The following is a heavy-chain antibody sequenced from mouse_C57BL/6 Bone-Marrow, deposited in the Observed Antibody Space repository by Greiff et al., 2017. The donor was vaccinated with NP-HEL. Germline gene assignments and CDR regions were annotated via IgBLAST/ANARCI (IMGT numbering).Heavy chain of an antibody. CDR3: ARHYYGSSIYYAMDY. J-gene: IGHJ4*01. V-gene: IGHV1-81*01. Sequence: QVQLQQSGAELARPGASVKLSCKASGYTFTSYGISWVKQRTGQGLEWIGEIYPRSGNTYYNEKFKGKATLTADKSSSTAYMELLSLTSEDSAVYFCARHYYGSSIYYAMDYWGQGTSVTVSS. D-gene: IGHD1-1*01. CDR2: IYPRSGNT. CDR1: GYTFTSYG.